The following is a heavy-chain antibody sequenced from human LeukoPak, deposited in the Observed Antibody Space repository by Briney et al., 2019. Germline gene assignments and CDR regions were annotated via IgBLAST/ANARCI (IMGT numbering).Heavy chain of an antibody. V-gene: IGHV3-7*01. CDR2: KKQDGSEK. D-gene: IGHD6-19*01. J-gene: IGHJ4*02. CDR1: GFAVNNNY. Sequence: PGGSLILSCAASGFAVNNNYMSWVRQAPGKGLEWVANKKQDGSEKYYVDSVKGRFTISRDNAKNSLYLQMNSLRAEDTAVYYCARVVPEQWLLWYFDYWGQGTLVTVSS. CDR3: ARVVPEQWLLWYFDY.